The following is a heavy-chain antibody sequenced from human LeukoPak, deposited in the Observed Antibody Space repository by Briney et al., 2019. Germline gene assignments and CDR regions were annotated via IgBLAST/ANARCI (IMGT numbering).Heavy chain of an antibody. V-gene: IGHV3-74*01. CDR3: AREAAAYCSGGSCYPRY. Sequence: PGGSLRLSCAASGFTFSSYWMHWVRQAPGKGLVWVSRIKSDESSTTYADSVKGRFTISRDNAKNTLYLQMNSLRAEDTAVYYCAREAAAYCSGGSCYPRYWGQGTLVTVS. CDR2: IKSDESST. J-gene: IGHJ4*02. CDR1: GFTFSSYW. D-gene: IGHD2-15*01.